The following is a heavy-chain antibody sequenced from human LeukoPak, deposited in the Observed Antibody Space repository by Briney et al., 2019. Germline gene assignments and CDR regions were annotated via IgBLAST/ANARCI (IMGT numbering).Heavy chain of an antibody. Sequence: SETLSLTCTVSGGSISSYYWSWIRQPPGKGLEWIGYIYYSGSTNYNPSLKSRVTISVDTSKNQFSLKLSSVTAADTAVYYCARVVRWKSPPGWFDPWGQGTLVTVSS. CDR2: IYYSGST. V-gene: IGHV4-59*01. D-gene: IGHD6-6*01. J-gene: IGHJ5*02. CDR1: GGSISSYY. CDR3: ARVVRWKSPPGWFDP.